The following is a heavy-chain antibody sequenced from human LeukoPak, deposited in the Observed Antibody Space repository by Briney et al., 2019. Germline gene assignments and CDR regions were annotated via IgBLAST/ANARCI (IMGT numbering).Heavy chain of an antibody. CDR1: VYSISSGYY. J-gene: IGHJ4*02. D-gene: IGHD6-19*01. CDR3: ARGDYSSNGWPFDY. CDR2: IFHSGST. V-gene: IGHV4-38-2*02. Sequence: SETLSLTCSVSVYSISSGYYWVWIRQPPGKGLEWIGSIFHSGSTYYNPSLQSRVTISLDTSKNHFSLKLSSVTAADTALYYCARGDYSSNGWPFDYWGQGTLVTVSS.